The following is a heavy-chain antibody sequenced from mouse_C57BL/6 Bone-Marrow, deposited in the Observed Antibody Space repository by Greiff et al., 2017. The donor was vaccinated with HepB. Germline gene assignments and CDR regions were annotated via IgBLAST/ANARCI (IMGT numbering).Heavy chain of an antibody. CDR3: ARHVLLYQLWDAMDY. V-gene: IGHV5-12*01. CDR1: GFTFSDYY. CDR2: ISNGGGST. Sequence: EVKLMESGGGLVQPGGSLKLSCAASGFTFSDYYMYWVRQTPEKRLEWVAYISNGGGSTYYPDTVKGRFTISRDNAKNTLYLQMSRLKSEDTAMYYCARHVLLYQLWDAMDYWGQGTSVTVSS. D-gene: IGHD2-5*01. J-gene: IGHJ4*01.